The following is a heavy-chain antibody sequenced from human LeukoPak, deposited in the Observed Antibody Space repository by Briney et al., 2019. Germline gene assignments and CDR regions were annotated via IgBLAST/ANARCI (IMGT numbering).Heavy chain of an antibody. CDR2: INHSGST. D-gene: IGHD1-1*01. CDR3: ARNWEYSWNYFDY. J-gene: IGHJ4*02. V-gene: IGHV4-34*01. CDR1: GGSFSGYY. Sequence: SETLSLTCAVYGGSFSGYYWSWIRQPPGKGLEWIGEINHSGSTNYNPSLKSRVTISVDTSKNQFSLKLSSVTAADTAVYYCARNWEYSWNYFDYWGQGTLVTVSS.